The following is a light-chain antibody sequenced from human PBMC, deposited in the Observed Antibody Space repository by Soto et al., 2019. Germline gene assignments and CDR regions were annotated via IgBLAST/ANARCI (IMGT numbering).Light chain of an antibody. Sequence: GDRVTITCQASQDISNYLNWYQQKPGKAPKLLIYDASNLETGVPSRFSGSGSGTVFTLTINSLQPEDFATYYCQQIHSTSSYTFGQGTRVDIK. CDR3: QQIHSTSSYT. J-gene: IGKJ2*01. V-gene: IGKV1-39*01. CDR1: QDISNY. CDR2: DAS.